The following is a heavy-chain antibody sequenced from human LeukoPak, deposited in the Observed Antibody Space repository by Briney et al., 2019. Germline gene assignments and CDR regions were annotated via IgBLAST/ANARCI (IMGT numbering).Heavy chain of an antibody. CDR1: GFTFSSYS. Sequence: GGSLRLSCAASGFTFSSYSLSWVRQAPGKGLEWVSYISSSGSTIYYADSVKGRFTISRDNAKNSLYLQMNSLRAEDTAVYYCARDLAPNYDFWSGYTYYFDYWGQGTLVTVSS. J-gene: IGHJ4*02. V-gene: IGHV3-48*04. CDR3: ARDLAPNYDFWSGYTYYFDY. CDR2: ISSSGSTI. D-gene: IGHD3-3*01.